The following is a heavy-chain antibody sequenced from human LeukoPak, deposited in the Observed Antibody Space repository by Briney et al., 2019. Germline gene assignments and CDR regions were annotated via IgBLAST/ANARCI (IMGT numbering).Heavy chain of an antibody. J-gene: IGHJ6*03. V-gene: IGHV4-39*01. CDR2: IYYSGST. CDR1: GGSISSSSYY. Sequence: PSETLSLTCTVSGGSISSSSYYWGWIRQPPGKGLEWIGSIYYSGSTYYNPSLKSRVTISVDTSKNQFSLKLSSVTAADTAVYYCARHVYDYVWGSYRYTPWLNYLDVWGKGTTVTVSS. D-gene: IGHD3-16*02. CDR3: ARHVYDYVWGSYRYTPWLNYLDV.